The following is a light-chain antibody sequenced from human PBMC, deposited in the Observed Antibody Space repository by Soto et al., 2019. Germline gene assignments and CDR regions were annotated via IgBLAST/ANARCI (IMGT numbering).Light chain of an antibody. Sequence: QSVLTQPPSTSGTPGQRVTISCSGSSSNIGSYIVSWYQQLPGTAPKLLIYSSNQRPSGVPDRFSGSKSGTSASLAISGLQSEDEADYYCAAWDDSLNGYVFGTGTKVTVL. CDR3: AAWDDSLNGYV. CDR2: SSN. J-gene: IGLJ1*01. CDR1: SSNIGSYI. V-gene: IGLV1-44*01.